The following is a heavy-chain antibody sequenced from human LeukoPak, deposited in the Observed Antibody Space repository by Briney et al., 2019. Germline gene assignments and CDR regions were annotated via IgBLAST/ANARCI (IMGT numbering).Heavy chain of an antibody. V-gene: IGHV6-1*01. CDR1: GDSLSSNSAA. Sequence: SQTLSHTCALSGDSLSSNSAAWNWIRQPPSRGLEWLGRTYYRSKWYNDYAVSVKSRITINPDTSKNQFSLRLNSVTPEDTAVYYCARDGSIAAPFDPWGQGTLVTVSS. J-gene: IGHJ5*02. D-gene: IGHD6-6*01. CDR2: TYYRSKWYN. CDR3: ARDGSIAAPFDP.